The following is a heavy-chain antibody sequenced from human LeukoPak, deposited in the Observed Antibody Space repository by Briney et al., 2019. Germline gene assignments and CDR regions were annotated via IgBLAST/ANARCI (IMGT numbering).Heavy chain of an antibody. J-gene: IGHJ3*02. CDR1: GYSISSGYY. CDR2: IYHSGST. V-gene: IGHV4-38-2*02. D-gene: IGHD3-22*01. CDR3: ARDQYYYDSSGYSGAFDI. Sequence: SETLSLICTVSGYSISSGYYWGWIRQPPGKGLEWIGSIYHSGSTYYNPSLKSRVTISVDTSKNQFSLKLSSVTAADTAVYYCARDQYYYDSSGYSGAFDIWGQGTMVTVSS.